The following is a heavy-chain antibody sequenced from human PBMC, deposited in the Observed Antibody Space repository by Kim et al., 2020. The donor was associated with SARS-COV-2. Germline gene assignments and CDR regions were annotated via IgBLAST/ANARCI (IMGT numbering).Heavy chain of an antibody. Sequence: ASVKVSCKASGYTFTGYYMHWVRQAPGQGLEWMGRINPNSGGTNYAQKFQGRVTMTRDTSISTAYMELSRLRSDDTAVYYCARSADCSGGSCYSQHWGQGTLVTVSS. V-gene: IGHV1-2*06. CDR2: INPNSGGT. J-gene: IGHJ1*01. CDR1: GYTFTGYY. D-gene: IGHD2-15*01. CDR3: ARSADCSGGSCYSQH.